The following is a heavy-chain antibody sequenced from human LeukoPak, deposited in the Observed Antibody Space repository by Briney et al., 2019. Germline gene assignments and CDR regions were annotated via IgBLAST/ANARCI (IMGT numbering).Heavy chain of an antibody. CDR3: ARIAWDAFDI. CDR1: GFTVSSNY. V-gene: IGHV3-53*01. CDR2: LYSGGST. J-gene: IGHJ3*02. D-gene: IGHD2-15*01. Sequence: GGSLRLSCAASGFTVSSNYMSWVRQAPGKGLEWVSVLYSGGSTYYADSVKGRFTISRDNSKNTLYLQMNSLRAEDTAVYYCARIAWDAFDIWGQGTMVTVSS.